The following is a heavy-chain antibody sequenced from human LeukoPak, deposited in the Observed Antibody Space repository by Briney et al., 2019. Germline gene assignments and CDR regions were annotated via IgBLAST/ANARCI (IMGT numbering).Heavy chain of an antibody. D-gene: IGHD4-23*01. Sequence: GGSLRLSCAASGFTFSSYAMHWVRQAPGKGLEYVSAISSNGGSTYYANSVKGRFTISRDNSKNTLYLQMGSLRAEDMAVYYCARVGYGGNSEDDAFDIWGQGTMVTVSS. CDR1: GFTFSSYA. J-gene: IGHJ3*02. CDR2: ISSNGGST. CDR3: ARVGYGGNSEDDAFDI. V-gene: IGHV3-64*01.